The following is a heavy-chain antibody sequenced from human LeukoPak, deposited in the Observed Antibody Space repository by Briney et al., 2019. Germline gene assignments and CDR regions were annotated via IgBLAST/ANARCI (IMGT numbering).Heavy chain of an antibody. V-gene: IGHV3-7*01. J-gene: IGHJ4*02. D-gene: IGHD2-15*01. Sequence: SGGSLRLSCVASGFTFSTYWMNWVRQAPGKGLERVGTICPDGNDKYYVYSVKCRFTISRDNDTTSLYLQINSLRAGDTALYFCARGIVVVVGASDHFDYWGQGTLITVSS. CDR1: GFTFSTYW. CDR2: ICPDGNDK. CDR3: ARGIVVVVGASDHFDY.